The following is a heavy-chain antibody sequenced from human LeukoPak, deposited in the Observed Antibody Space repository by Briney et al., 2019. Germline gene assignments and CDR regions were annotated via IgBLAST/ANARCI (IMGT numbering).Heavy chain of an antibody. CDR1: GFTFRNYD. V-gene: IGHV3-30*18. CDR2: ISYDRSDK. Sequence: PGGALTLSCLASGFTFRNYDLHWVRQAPGRGLEVLAHISYDRSDKYYADSVKGRFTISRDNPKNTLYLQLNSLRAEDTAVYYCAELGITMIGGVWGKGTTVTISS. J-gene: IGHJ6*04. CDR3: AELGITMIGGV. D-gene: IGHD3-10*02.